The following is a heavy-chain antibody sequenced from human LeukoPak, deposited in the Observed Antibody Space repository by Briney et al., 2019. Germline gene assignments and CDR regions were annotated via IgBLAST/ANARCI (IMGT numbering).Heavy chain of an antibody. D-gene: IGHD6-13*01. CDR1: GGTFSSYA. CDR2: ISAYNGNT. V-gene: IGHV1-18*01. CDR3: ARDRSLYSSTWYVPRDGFDI. Sequence: ASVKVSCKASGGTFSSYAISWVRQAPGQGLEWMGWISAYNGNTNYAQKLQGRVTITADRSTSTAYMELSSLRSEDTAVYYCARDRSLYSSTWYVPRDGFDIWGQGTMVTVSS. J-gene: IGHJ3*02.